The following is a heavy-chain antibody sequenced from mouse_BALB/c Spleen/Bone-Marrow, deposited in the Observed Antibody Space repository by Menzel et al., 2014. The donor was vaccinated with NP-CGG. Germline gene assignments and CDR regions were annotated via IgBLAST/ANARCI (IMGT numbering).Heavy chain of an antibody. CDR2: IDPANGNT. CDR3: ALLLRYYAMDY. D-gene: IGHD1-1*01. J-gene: IGHJ4*01. Sequence: EAHLVESGAELVKPGASVKLSCTASGFNIKDTYMHWVKQRPEQGLEWIGRIDPANGNTKYDPKFQGKATITADTSSNTAYLQLRSLTSEDTAVYYCALLLRYYAMDYWGQGTSVTVSS. V-gene: IGHV14-3*02. CDR1: GFNIKDTY.